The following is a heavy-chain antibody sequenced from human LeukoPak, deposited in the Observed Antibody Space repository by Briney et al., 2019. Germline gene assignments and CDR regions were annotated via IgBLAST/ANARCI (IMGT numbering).Heavy chain of an antibody. CDR3: ARVLRGSGWLDY. CDR2: IYHSGST. J-gene: IGHJ4*02. Sequence: SETLSLTCAVSGGSISSSNWWSWVRQLPGKGLEWIGEIYHSGSTNYNPSLKSRVTISVDKSKNQFSLKLSSVTAADTAVYYCARVLRGSGWLDYWGQGTLVTVSS. V-gene: IGHV4-4*02. CDR1: GGSISSSNW. D-gene: IGHD6-19*01.